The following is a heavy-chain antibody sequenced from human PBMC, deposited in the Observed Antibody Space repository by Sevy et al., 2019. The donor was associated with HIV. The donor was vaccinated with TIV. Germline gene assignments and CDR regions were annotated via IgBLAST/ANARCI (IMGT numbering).Heavy chain of an antibody. Sequence: ASVKVSCKVSGYTLTELSMHWVRQAPGKGLEWMGGFDPEDGETIYAQKFQGRVTMTEDTSTDTAYMELSSLRSDDTAVYYWATVDHRGAYYDSRMPVFVAFDIWGQGTMVTVSS. CDR3: ATVDHRGAYYDSRMPVFVAFDI. CDR2: FDPEDGET. CDR1: GYTLTELS. D-gene: IGHD3-22*01. J-gene: IGHJ3*02. V-gene: IGHV1-24*01.